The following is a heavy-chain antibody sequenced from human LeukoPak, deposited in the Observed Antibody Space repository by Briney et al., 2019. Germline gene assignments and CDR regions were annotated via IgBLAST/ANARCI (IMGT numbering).Heavy chain of an antibody. D-gene: IGHD2-15*01. J-gene: IGHJ5*02. CDR1: GGSITSSSYY. Sequence: ASETLSLTCTVSGGSITSSSYYWGWIRRPPGKGLEWIGSIYYTGSTYYKSSLKSRVTISVDTSKNQFSLKLNSVTAADTAVYYCARGYCTGGSCYSGIAWFDPWGQGTLVTVSS. V-gene: IGHV4-39*01. CDR3: ARGYCTGGSCYSGIAWFDP. CDR2: IYYTGST.